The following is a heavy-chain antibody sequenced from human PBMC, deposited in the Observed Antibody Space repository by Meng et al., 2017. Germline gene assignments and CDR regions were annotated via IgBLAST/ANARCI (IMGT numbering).Heavy chain of an antibody. J-gene: IGHJ4*02. CDR3: TRAFRYGHDY. CDR2: IRTKGDNYAT. CDR1: GFTFSGSP. D-gene: IGHD5-18*01. Sequence: GESLKISCAASGFTFSGSPMHWVRQASGKGLEWVARIRTKGDNYATTYAASVKGRFTISRDDSKNTAYQQVDSLKTEDTAVYYCTRAFRYGHDYWGQGALVTVSS. V-gene: IGHV3-73*01.